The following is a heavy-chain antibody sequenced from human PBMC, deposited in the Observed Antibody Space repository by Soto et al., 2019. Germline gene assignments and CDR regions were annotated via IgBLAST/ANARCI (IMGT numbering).Heavy chain of an antibody. Sequence: QVQLVESGGGVVQPGRSLRLSCAASGFTFSSYGMHWVRQAPGKGLEWVAVIWYDGSNKYYADSVKGRFTISRDNSKNTLYLQMNSLRAEDTAVYYCAREGVLTVYFDYWGQGTLVTVSS. D-gene: IGHD3-10*01. V-gene: IGHV3-33*01. CDR1: GFTFSSYG. CDR3: AREGVLTVYFDY. CDR2: IWYDGSNK. J-gene: IGHJ4*02.